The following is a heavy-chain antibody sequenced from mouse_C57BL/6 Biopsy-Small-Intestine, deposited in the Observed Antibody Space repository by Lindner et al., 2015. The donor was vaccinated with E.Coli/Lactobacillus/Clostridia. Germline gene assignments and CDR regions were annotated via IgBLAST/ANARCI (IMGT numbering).Heavy chain of an antibody. J-gene: IGHJ4*01. CDR2: ISGNNGNT. CDR1: GYSFTTYG. V-gene: IGHV1-4*01. Sequence: SVKVSCKASGYSFTTYGITWVRQAPGQGLEWMGWISGNNGNTNYAQQYQGRVTMTTDTSTSTAYMELRSLRSDDTAFYYCARAGATVTTHFDCWGQGTLVIVSS. CDR3: ARAGATVTTHFDC. D-gene: IGHD2-13*01.